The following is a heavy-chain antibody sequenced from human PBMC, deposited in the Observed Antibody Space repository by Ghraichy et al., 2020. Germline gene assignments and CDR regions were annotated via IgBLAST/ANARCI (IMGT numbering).Heavy chain of an antibody. Sequence: GGSLRLSCAASGVTVSNNYMTWLRQAPGKGLELFSLIYSGGSTYYADSVKGRFTISRDSYKNTLYLQMNSLRADDTAVYFCARHLPVTPLGYWGQGTLVTVSS. D-gene: IGHD4-17*01. CDR1: GVTVSNNY. CDR3: ARHLPVTPLGY. J-gene: IGHJ4*02. V-gene: IGHV3-53*01. CDR2: IYSGGST.